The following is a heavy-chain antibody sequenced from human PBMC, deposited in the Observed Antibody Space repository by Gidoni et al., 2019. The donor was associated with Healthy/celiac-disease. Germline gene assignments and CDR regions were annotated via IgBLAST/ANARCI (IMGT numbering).Heavy chain of an antibody. CDR3: ARAHDYSNPTAWGP. CDR2: IKQDGSEK. V-gene: IGHV3-7*01. J-gene: IGHJ5*02. D-gene: IGHD4-4*01. CDR1: GFTFSSYW. Sequence: EVQLVESGGGLVQPGGSLRLSCAASGFTFSSYWMSWVRRAPGKGLEWVANIKQDGSEKYYVDSVKGRFTISRDNAKNSLYLQMNSLRAEDTAVYYCARAHDYSNPTAWGPWFQGTLVTVSS.